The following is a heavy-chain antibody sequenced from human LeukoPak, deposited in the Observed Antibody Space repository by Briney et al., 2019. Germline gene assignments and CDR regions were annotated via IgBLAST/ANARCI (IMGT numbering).Heavy chain of an antibody. D-gene: IGHD3-22*01. J-gene: IGHJ4*02. CDR3: ARGPDSSGYYGYFDY. CDR1: GFTFSSYG. Sequence: GGSLRLSCAASGFTFSSYGMHWVRQAPGKGLGWVAFIQYDGNNKYYAESVKGRFTISRDNSKNTLYLQMNSLRAEDTAVYYCARGPDSSGYYGYFDYWGQGTLVTVSS. V-gene: IGHV3-30*02. CDR2: IQYDGNNK.